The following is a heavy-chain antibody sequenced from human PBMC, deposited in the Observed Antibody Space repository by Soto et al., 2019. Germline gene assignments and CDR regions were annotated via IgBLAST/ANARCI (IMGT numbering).Heavy chain of an antibody. CDR2: INPSGGST. Sequence: ASVKVSCKASGYTFTSYYMHWVRHAPGQGLEWMGIINPSGGSTSYAQKFQGRVTMTRDTSTSTVYMELSSLRSEDTAVYYCASFPPGEGDAFDIWGQGTMVTVSS. CDR1: GYTFTSYY. CDR3: ASFPPGEGDAFDI. J-gene: IGHJ3*02. V-gene: IGHV1-46*03. D-gene: IGHD7-27*01.